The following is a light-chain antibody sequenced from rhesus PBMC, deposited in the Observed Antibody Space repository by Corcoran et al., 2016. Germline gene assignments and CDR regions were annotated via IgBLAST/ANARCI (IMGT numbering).Light chain of an antibody. V-gene: IGKV3-42*03. Sequence: DIVLTQSPATLSLSPGERATLSCRASQTVISSLAWYQLKPHEAPRLLISVASTRATGTPDRFSGSGSGKEFTLTISSLEPEDFAVYYCQQYRNWPALSFGGGTKVEIK. CDR2: VAS. J-gene: IGKJ4*01. CDR1: QTVISS. CDR3: QQYRNWPALS.